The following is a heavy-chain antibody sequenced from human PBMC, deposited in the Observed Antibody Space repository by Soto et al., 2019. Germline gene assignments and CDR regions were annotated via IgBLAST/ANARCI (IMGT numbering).Heavy chain of an antibody. CDR1: GDSLSSGGYY. CDR3: ARGGAGSQWFDP. Sequence: QVQLQESGPGLVEPSQTLSLTCTVSGDSLSSGGYYWSWIRQHPGKGLEWIGFIYYSGSTNFNPSLKSRITMSVDTSKNQFSLKLNSVTAADTAVYYCARGGAGSQWFDPWGQGTLVTVSS. J-gene: IGHJ5*02. CDR2: IYYSGST. V-gene: IGHV4-31*03. D-gene: IGHD3-10*01.